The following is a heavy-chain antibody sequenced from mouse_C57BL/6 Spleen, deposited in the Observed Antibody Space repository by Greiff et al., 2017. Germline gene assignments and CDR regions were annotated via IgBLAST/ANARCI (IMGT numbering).Heavy chain of an antibody. D-gene: IGHD1-1*01. CDR3: ARSRDYYGSSHYYYAMDY. CDR2: INPNNGGT. V-gene: IGHV1-22*01. J-gene: IGHJ4*01. Sequence: VQLKESGPELVKPGASVKMSCKASGYTFTDYNMHWVKQSHGKSLEWIGYINPNNGGTSYNQKFKGKATLTVNKSSSTAYMELRSLTSEDSAVYYCARSRDYYGSSHYYYAMDYWGQGTSVTVSS. CDR1: GYTFTDYN.